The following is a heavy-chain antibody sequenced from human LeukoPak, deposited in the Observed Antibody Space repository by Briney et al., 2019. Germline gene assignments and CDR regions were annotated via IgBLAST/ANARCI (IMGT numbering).Heavy chain of an antibody. CDR3: ARGGKTYYDILTGYYNVDWFDP. V-gene: IGHV4-30-2*01. J-gene: IGHJ5*02. CDR2: IYHTGST. CDR1: GGSISSGLYS. Sequence: SQTLSLTCDVSGGSISSGLYSWSWIRQPLGKGLEWIGYIYHTGSTYYNPSLKSRVTISVDTSKNQFSLKLSSVTAADTAVYYCARGGKTYYDILTGYYNVDWFDPWGQGTLVTVSS. D-gene: IGHD3-9*01.